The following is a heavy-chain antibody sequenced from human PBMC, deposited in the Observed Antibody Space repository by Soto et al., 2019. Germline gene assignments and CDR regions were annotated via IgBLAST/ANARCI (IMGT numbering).Heavy chain of an antibody. V-gene: IGHV3-30*18. J-gene: IGHJ6*02. Sequence: QVQLVESGGGVVQPGKSLRLSCAVSGFTFRSYGMHWVRQAPGKGLEWVAVISYDGSNKYYADSVKGRFTMSRDNSKNTMFLQMKSPRNEDTAVYYCAKGRGGSDPESYYFFGMDVWGQGTTVTVSS. D-gene: IGHD1-26*01. CDR2: ISYDGSNK. CDR1: GFTFRSYG. CDR3: AKGRGGSDPESYYFFGMDV.